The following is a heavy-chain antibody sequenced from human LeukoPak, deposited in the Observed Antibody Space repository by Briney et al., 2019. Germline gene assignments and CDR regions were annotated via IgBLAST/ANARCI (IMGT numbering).Heavy chain of an antibody. Sequence: ASVKVSCKASGGTFSSYAISWVRQAPGQGLEWMGGIIPIFGTANYAQKFQGRVTITADESTSTAYMVQISRRSDDEAVYYCARGGGAIVMCYYYYYMDVWGKGTTVTVSS. CDR1: GGTFSSYA. V-gene: IGHV1-69*13. J-gene: IGHJ6*03. D-gene: IGHD3-16*02. CDR3: ARGGGAIVMCYYYYYMDV. CDR2: IIPIFGTA.